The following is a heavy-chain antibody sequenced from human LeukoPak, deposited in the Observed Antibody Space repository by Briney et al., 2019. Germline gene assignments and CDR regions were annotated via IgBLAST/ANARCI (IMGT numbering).Heavy chain of an antibody. CDR3: ARGPMYSASYNY. V-gene: IGHV1-18*01. CDR1: GYTFTYYG. D-gene: IGHD1-26*01. CDR2: ISAYNGNT. J-gene: IGHJ4*02. Sequence: ASVKVSCKASGYTFTYYGISWVRQAPGQGLEWMGWISAYNGNTKYAQNVQGRVTMTTDTSTSTAYMELRSLRSDDTAVYYCARGPMYSASYNYWGQGTLVTVSS.